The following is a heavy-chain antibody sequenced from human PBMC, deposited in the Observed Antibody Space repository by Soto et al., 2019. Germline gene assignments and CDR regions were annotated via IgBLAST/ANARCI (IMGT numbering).Heavy chain of an antibody. Sequence: QVQLVESGGGVVQPGRSLRLSCAASGFTFSSYGMHWVRQAPGKGLEWVAVISYDGSNKYYADSVKGRFTISRDNSKNTLYLKMNSLRAEDTAVYYCAKVTNYGDDDAFDIWGHGTMVTVSS. CDR2: ISYDGSNK. V-gene: IGHV3-30*18. CDR1: GFTFSSYG. CDR3: AKVTNYGDDDAFDI. D-gene: IGHD4-17*01. J-gene: IGHJ3*02.